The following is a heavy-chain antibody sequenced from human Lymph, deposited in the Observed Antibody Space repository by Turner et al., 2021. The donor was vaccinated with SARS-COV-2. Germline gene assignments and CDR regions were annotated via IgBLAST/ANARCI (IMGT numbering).Heavy chain of an antibody. V-gene: IGHV3-21*01. CDR3: ARGDYGDYGTVYFDY. CDR1: GFTFSSYS. D-gene: IGHD4-17*01. CDR2: ISSSSSYI. Sequence: EVQLVEAGGGLVKPGGSPTPHLLSAGFTFSSYSRNWVRQAPGKGLEWVSSISSSSSYIYYADSVKGRFTISRDNAKNSLYLQMNSLRAEDTAVYYCARGDYGDYGTVYFDYWGQGTLVTVSS. J-gene: IGHJ4*02.